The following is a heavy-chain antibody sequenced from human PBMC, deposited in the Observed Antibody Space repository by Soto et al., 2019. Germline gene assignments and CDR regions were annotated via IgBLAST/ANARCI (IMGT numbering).Heavy chain of an antibody. CDR1: GCSISSSRYY. Sequence: SQTLPRSSTVTGCSISSSRYYGGSIGQPPGKGLEWIGSIYYSGSTYYNPSLKSRVTISVDTSKNQFSLKLSSVTAADTAVYYCARPSYDNYYYYYMDVWGKGTTVT. D-gene: IGHD3-9*01. V-gene: IGHV4-39*01. CDR2: IYYSGST. J-gene: IGHJ6*03. CDR3: ARPSYDNYYYYYMDV.